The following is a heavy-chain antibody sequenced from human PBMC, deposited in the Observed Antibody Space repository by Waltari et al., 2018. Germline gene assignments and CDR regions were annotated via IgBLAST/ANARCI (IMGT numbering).Heavy chain of an antibody. CDR3: ACSGCSTHYSYYGMDV. Sequence: QVQLQESGPGLVKPSQTLSLTCTVSGGSISSGSYYWSWIRQPAGKGLEWIGRIYTSGRPNSNPSPKSRFTISVETSKNQFSLKLGSLTAADTAVYFCACSGCSTHYSYYGMDVWGQGTAVTVSS. CDR1: GGSISSGSYY. D-gene: IGHD6-19*01. V-gene: IGHV4-61*02. CDR2: IYTSGRP. J-gene: IGHJ6*02.